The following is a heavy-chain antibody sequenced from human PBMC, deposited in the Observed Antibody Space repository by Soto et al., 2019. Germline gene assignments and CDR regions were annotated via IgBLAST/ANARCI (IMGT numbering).Heavy chain of an antibody. J-gene: IGHJ4*02. CDR3: ARERRWDTVTTTNFDY. D-gene: IGHD5-12*01. V-gene: IGHV4-30-4*01. CDR2: THNSGST. CDR1: GGSMSSGDYY. Sequence: QVQLQESGPGLVKPSQTLSLTCTVSGGSMSSGDYYWSWIRQPPGNGLEWIGYTHNSGSTYNNPSLKSRLIISLDKSKNQFSLKLSSVTAADTAVYYCARERRWDTVTTTNFDYWGRGTLVTVSS.